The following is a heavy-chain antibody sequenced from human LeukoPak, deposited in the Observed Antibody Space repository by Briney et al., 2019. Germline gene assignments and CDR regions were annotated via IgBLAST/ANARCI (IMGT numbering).Heavy chain of an antibody. CDR1: GGSISSSSYY. D-gene: IGHD3/OR15-3a*01. Sequence: SETLSLTCTVSGGSISSSSYYWGWIRQPPGKGLEWIGSIYYSGSTYYNPSLKSRVTISVDTSKNQFSLKLSSVTAADTAVYYCARGDWVWAFDIWGQGTMVTVSS. CDR2: IYYSGST. CDR3: ARGDWVWAFDI. J-gene: IGHJ3*02. V-gene: IGHV4-39*01.